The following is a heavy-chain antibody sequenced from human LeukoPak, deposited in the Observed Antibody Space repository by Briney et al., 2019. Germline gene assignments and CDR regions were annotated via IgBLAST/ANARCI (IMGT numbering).Heavy chain of an antibody. D-gene: IGHD2-15*01. J-gene: IGHJ6*02. CDR1: GFTFSSYA. CDR2: ISYDGSNK. Sequence: TGGSLRLSCAASGFTFSSYAMHWVRQAPGKGLEWVAVISYDGSNKYYADSVKGRFTISRDNSKNTLYLQMNSLRAEDTSVYYCAKGQLVDYGMDVWGQGTTVTVSS. V-gene: IGHV3-30-3*01. CDR3: AKGQLVDYGMDV.